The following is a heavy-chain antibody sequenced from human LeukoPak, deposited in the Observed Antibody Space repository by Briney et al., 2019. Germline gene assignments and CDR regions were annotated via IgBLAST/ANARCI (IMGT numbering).Heavy chain of an antibody. D-gene: IGHD3-10*01. Sequence: ASVKVSCKASGYTFTSYGISWVRQAPGQGLEWMGWISTYNGNTNYAQKLQGRVTMTTDTSTSTAYMELRSLRSDDTAVYYCARDVSTMVRGSAGYWGQGTLVTVSS. CDR2: ISTYNGNT. J-gene: IGHJ4*02. V-gene: IGHV1-18*01. CDR3: ARDVSTMVRGSAGY. CDR1: GYTFTSYG.